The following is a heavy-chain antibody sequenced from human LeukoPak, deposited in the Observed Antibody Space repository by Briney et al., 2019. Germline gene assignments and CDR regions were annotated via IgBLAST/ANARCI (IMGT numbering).Heavy chain of an antibody. CDR1: GFTFSSYA. CDR2: ISGSGGST. J-gene: IGHJ3*02. CDR3: AKNYYYGWGIYYYVFDI. D-gene: IGHD3-10*01. Sequence: GGSLRLSCAASGFTFSSYAMSWVRQAPGKGLEWVSAISGSGGSTYYADSVKGRFTISRDNSKNTLYLQMNSLRAEATAVYYFAKNYYYGWGIYYYVFDIWGKGKMVTVSS. V-gene: IGHV3-23*01.